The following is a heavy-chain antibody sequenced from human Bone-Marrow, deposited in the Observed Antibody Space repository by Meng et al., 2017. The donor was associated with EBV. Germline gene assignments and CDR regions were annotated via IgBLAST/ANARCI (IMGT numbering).Heavy chain of an antibody. D-gene: IGHD3-10*01. Sequence: QVQLVQSGAEVKKPGSSVKVSCKTSGGTFSSDAISWVRQAPGQGLVWLGGLIPMSGAPYYAQNFQGRVTITADESTSTHYMELSNLRSEDTAMYYCASESGRGFTPDYWGQGTLVTVFS. CDR1: GGTFSSDA. CDR3: ASESGRGFTPDY. J-gene: IGHJ4*02. V-gene: IGHV1-69*01. CDR2: LIPMSGAP.